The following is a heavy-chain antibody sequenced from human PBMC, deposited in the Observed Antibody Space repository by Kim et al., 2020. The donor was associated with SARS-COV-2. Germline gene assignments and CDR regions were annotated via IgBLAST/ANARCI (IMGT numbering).Heavy chain of an antibody. Sequence: GGSLRLSCAASGFTFSSYAMSWVRQAPGKGLEWVSAISGSGGSTYYADSVKGRFTISRDNSKNTLYLQMNSLRAEDTAVYYCAKKNGYYGSGSYTDTYYYYGMDVWGQGTTVTVSS. CDR2: ISGSGGST. CDR3: AKKNGYYGSGSYTDTYYYYGMDV. CDR1: GFTFSSYA. V-gene: IGHV3-23*01. J-gene: IGHJ6*02. D-gene: IGHD3-10*01.